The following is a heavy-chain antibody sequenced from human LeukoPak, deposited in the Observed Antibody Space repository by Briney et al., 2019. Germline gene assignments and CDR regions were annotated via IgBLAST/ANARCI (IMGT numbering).Heavy chain of an antibody. CDR3: AREQPAGSTDY. J-gene: IGHJ4*02. V-gene: IGHV3-64*01. D-gene: IGHD2-2*01. CDR2: ISPDGSNT. CDR1: GFIFSSYS. Sequence: PGGSLRLSCAASGFIFSSYSMHWVRQAPGKGLEYVSVISPDGSNTYYTNSVKGRFTISRGNSKNTLYLQMGSLRDEDMGVYYCAREQPAGSTDYWGQGTLVTVSS.